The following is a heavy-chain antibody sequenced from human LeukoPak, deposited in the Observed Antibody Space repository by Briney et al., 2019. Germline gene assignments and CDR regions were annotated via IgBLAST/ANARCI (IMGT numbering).Heavy chain of an antibody. V-gene: IGHV3-33*06. J-gene: IGHJ5*02. Sequence: PGGSLRLSCAASGFTFSSYGMRWVRQAPGKGLEWVAVIWYDGSNKYYADSVKGRFTISRDNSKNTLYLQMNSLRAEDTAVYYCAKDRRTAMAPTRANNWFDPWGQGTLVTVSS. CDR1: GFTFSSYG. CDR2: IWYDGSNK. D-gene: IGHD5-18*01. CDR3: AKDRRTAMAPTRANNWFDP.